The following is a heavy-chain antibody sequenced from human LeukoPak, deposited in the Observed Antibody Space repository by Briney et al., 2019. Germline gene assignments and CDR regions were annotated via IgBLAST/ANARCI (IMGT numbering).Heavy chain of an antibody. D-gene: IGHD5-12*01. J-gene: IGHJ4*02. CDR2: IRSKTYGGTT. V-gene: IGHV3-49*04. Sequence: PGGSLSLSFAASGFPFGDYAMTWVRPAPGKGLDWVGFIRSKTYGGTTEYAASMKGRFTISRDDSKSIAYLQMNSLKTEDTAVYYCARGGGYSGYGFFDYWGQGTLVTVSS. CDR3: ARGGGYSGYGFFDY. CDR1: GFPFGDYA.